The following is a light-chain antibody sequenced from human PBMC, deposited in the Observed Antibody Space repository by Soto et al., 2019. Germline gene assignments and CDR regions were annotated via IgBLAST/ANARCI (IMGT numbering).Light chain of an antibody. J-gene: IGLJ1*01. Sequence: QSALTQPASVSGSPGQSITISCTGTSSDVGGYNYVSWYQQHPGKAPKLMIYAVSNRPSGVSNRFSGSKSGHTASLTISGLQSEDEADYFCTSYTTYSTLDVFGTGTKVTV. V-gene: IGLV2-14*01. CDR1: SSDVGGYNY. CDR2: AVS. CDR3: TSYTTYSTLDV.